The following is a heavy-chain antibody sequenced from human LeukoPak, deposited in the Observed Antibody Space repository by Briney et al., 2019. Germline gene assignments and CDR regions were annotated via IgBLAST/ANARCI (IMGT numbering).Heavy chain of an antibody. D-gene: IGHD3-10*01. J-gene: IGHJ4*02. CDR1: GFTFSSYG. V-gene: IGHV3-30*18. Sequence: GGSLRLSCAASGFTFSSYGMHWVRQAPGKGLEWVAVISYDGSNKYYADSVKGRFTISRDNSKNTLYLQMNSLRAEDTAVYYCAKDPGGAYGSGSFFDYWGQGTLVTVSS. CDR3: AKDPGGAYGSGSFFDY. CDR2: ISYDGSNK.